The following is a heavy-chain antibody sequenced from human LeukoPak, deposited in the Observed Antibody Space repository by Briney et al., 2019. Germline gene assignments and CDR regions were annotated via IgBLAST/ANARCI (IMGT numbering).Heavy chain of an antibody. CDR3: AGDKTTGGWYEFDY. V-gene: IGHV3-53*01. Sequence: GGSLRLSCAASGFTVSSNYMSWVRQGPGKGLECVSVISNDGDAYYADSVKGRFTISRDTSKNTVSLQMNSLRAEDTAVYYCAGDKTTGGWYEFDYWGQGTLVTVSS. J-gene: IGHJ4*02. D-gene: IGHD6-19*01. CDR2: ISNDGDA. CDR1: GFTVSSNY.